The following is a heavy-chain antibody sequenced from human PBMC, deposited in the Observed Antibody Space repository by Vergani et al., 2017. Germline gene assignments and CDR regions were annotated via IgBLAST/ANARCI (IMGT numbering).Heavy chain of an antibody. V-gene: IGHV4-34*01. J-gene: IGHJ6*03. CDR3: ARYRFLEWLLYDYYYYMDV. CDR2: INHSGST. CDR1: GGSFSGYY. Sequence: QVQLQQWGAGLLKPSETLSLTCAVYGGSFSGYYWSWIRQPPGKGLEWIGEINHSGSTNYNPSLKSRVTISVDSSKNQFSLKLSSVTAAETAVYYCARYRFLEWLLYDYYYYMDVWGKGTTVTVSS. D-gene: IGHD3-3*01.